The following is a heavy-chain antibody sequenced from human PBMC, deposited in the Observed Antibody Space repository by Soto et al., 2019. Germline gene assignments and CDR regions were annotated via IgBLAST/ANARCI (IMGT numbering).Heavy chain of an antibody. CDR2: ISYDGSNK. CDR3: ARDPRGYYYYYGMDV. CDR1: GFTFSSYA. D-gene: IGHD6-6*01. V-gene: IGHV3-30-3*01. Sequence: GGSLRLSCAASGFTFSSYAMHWVRQAPGKGLEWVAVISYDGSNKYYADSVKGRFTISRDNSENTLYLQMNSLRAEDTAVYYCARDPRGYYYYYGMDVWGQGTTVTVSS. J-gene: IGHJ6*02.